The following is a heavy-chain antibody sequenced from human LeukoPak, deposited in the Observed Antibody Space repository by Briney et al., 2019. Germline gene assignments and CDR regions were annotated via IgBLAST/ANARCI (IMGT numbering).Heavy chain of an antibody. CDR1: GGTFSSYA. J-gene: IGHJ6*03. D-gene: IGHD3-9*01. V-gene: IGHV1-69*13. Sequence: GASVKVSCKASGGTFSSYAISWVRQAPGQGLEWMGGIIPIFGTANYAQKFQGRVTITADESTSTAYMELSSLRSEDTAVYYCARGDYDILTGYSTHYYYYYMDVWGKETTVTISS. CDR3: ARGDYDILTGYSTHYYYYYMDV. CDR2: IIPIFGTA.